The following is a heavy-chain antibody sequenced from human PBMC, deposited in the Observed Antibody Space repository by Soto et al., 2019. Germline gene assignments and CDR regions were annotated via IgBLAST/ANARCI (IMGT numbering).Heavy chain of an antibody. Sequence: QVQLVESGGGVVQPGRSLRLSCAASGFTFSSYAMHWVRQAPGKGLEWVAVISYDGSNKYYADSVKGRFTISRDNSKNTLYLQMNSLRAEDTAVYYCSSPDAGYDSSGYYYRGDDYWGQGTLVTVSS. J-gene: IGHJ4*02. CDR2: ISYDGSNK. V-gene: IGHV3-30-3*01. CDR3: SSPDAGYDSSGYYYRGDDY. CDR1: GFTFSSYA. D-gene: IGHD3-22*01.